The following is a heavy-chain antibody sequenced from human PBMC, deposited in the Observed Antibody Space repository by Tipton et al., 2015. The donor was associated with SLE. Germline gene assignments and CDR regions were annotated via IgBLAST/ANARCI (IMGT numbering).Heavy chain of an antibody. CDR1: GGSISSYY. CDR2: IYYSGST. J-gene: IGHJ4*02. Sequence: LRLSCTVPGGSISSYYWSWIRQPPGKGLEWIGYIYYSGSTNYNPSLKSRVTISVDTSKNQFSLKLSSVTAADTAVYYCAGGMPSGSYNYWGQGTLVSVSS. D-gene: IGHD1-26*01. V-gene: IGHV4-59*01. CDR3: AGGMPSGSYNY.